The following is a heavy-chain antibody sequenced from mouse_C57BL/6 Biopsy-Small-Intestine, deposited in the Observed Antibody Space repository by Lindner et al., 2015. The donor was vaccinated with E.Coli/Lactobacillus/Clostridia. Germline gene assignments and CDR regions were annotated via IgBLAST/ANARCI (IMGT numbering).Heavy chain of an antibody. J-gene: IGHJ2*01. CDR1: GYAFSNYW. V-gene: IGHV1-80*01. CDR2: IYPGDGET. Sequence: VQLQESGAELVKPGASVKISCKASGYAFSNYWMNWVKQRPGKGLEWIGEIYPGDGETNYNGRFEGKATLTADKSSTTAYMQLSSLTSEDSAVYFCARGERGDFDYWGQGTTLTVSS. CDR3: ARGERGDFDY.